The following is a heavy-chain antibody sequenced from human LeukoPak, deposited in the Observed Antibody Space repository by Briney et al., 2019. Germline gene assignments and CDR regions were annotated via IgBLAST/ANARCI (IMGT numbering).Heavy chain of an antibody. CDR1: GFSLTGGRAG. D-gene: IGHD5-18*01. Sequence: SGPTLVNPTQTLTLTCTFSGFSLTGGRAGVGWVRQPPGKALEWLALIYGDDDERYSPSLRSRLTITKHISKRQVVLTVTNMQPVDTGTYFCAHRHFIGYTYDFWGQGILVTVSS. J-gene: IGHJ4*02. CDR3: AHRHFIGYTYDF. V-gene: IGHV2-5*02. CDR2: IYGDDDE.